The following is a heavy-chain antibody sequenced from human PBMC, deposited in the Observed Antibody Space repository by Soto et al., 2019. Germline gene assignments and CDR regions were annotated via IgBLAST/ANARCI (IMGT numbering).Heavy chain of an antibody. CDR1: GFTFSSHS. Sequence: EVQLVESGGGLVQPGGSLSLSCAASGFTFSSHSMNWVRQAPGKGLEWVSYISSSGSTIFYADSVKGRFTISRDSAKNSLFLQMNNLRAEDTAVYYCARDRYGDNVVNDWGQGTLVTVSS. CDR3: ARDRYGDNVVND. V-gene: IGHV3-48*01. CDR2: ISSSGSTI. J-gene: IGHJ4*02. D-gene: IGHD4-17*01.